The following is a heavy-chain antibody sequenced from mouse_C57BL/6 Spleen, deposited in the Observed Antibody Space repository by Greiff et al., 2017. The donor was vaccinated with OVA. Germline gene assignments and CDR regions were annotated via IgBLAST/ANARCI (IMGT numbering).Heavy chain of an antibody. V-gene: IGHV1-80*01. CDR1: GYAFSSYW. J-gene: IGHJ3*01. Sequence: QVQLQQSGAELVKPGASVKLSCKASGYAFSSYWMNWVKQRPGKGLEWIGQIYPGDGDTNYNGKFKGKATLTADKSSSTAYMQLSSLTSEDSAVYFCARDDDGYLFAYWGQGTLVTVSA. CDR3: ARDDDGYLFAY. CDR2: IYPGDGDT. D-gene: IGHD2-3*01.